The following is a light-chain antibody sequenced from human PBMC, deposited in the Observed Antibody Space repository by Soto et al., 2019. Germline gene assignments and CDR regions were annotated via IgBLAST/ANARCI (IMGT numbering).Light chain of an antibody. CDR2: GAS. CDR3: QQYGSSPFT. Sequence: EIGLTQSPGTLSLSPGERATLSCRASQSVSSSYLAWYQQQPGQAPRLLIYGASSRATGIPDRFSGSGSGTDFTVTISRMEPEDFAVYYCQQYGSSPFTFGPGTKVDIK. CDR1: QSVSSSY. J-gene: IGKJ3*01. V-gene: IGKV3-20*01.